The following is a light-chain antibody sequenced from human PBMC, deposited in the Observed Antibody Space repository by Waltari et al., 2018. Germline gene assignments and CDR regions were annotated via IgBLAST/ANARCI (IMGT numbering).Light chain of an antibody. CDR3: QHGSDWPWT. CDR1: QSISSH. CDR2: DAS. J-gene: IGKJ1*01. Sequence: EIVLTQSPATLSLSPGERATLSCRASQSISSHFAWYHQKPGQAPRLLVVDASNRATGIPGRFGGAGSGTDFTLSSTTLEPEDFAVYYWQHGSDWPWTFGQGTKVEFK. V-gene: IGKV3-11*01.